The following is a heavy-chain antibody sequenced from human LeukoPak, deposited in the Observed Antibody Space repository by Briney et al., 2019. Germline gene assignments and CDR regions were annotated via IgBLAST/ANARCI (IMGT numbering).Heavy chain of an antibody. V-gene: IGHV4-39*02. J-gene: IGHJ6*02. CDR3: ARSGSYCSGGRCYASAMDV. CDR2: IYYSGNT. CDR1: GGSISKSPYY. Sequence: SETLSLTCSVSGGSISKSPYYWAWIRQTPGKGLDGIANIYYSGNTYYNLSLKIRFTISVYTSKNHFSLKLTSVPAADTAVYYCARSGSYCSGGRCYASAMDVWGQGTTATVSS. D-gene: IGHD2-15*01.